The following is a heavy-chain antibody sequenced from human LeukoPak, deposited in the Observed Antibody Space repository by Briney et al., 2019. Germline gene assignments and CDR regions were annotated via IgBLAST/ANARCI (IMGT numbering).Heavy chain of an antibody. CDR3: ARHLGQWLTPPHY. J-gene: IGHJ4*02. Sequence: SETLSLTCTVSGDSVGSRSYYWGWVRQPPGKGLEWIASIFYTGSTYYNPSLKSRVTISVDTSKNQFSLRFSSVTAADTALYYCARHLGQWLTPPHYWGQGTLVTVSS. D-gene: IGHD6-19*01. V-gene: IGHV4-39*01. CDR1: GDSVGSRSYY. CDR2: IFYTGST.